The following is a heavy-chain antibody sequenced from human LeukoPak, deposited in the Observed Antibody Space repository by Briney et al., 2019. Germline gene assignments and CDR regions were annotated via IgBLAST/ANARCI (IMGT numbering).Heavy chain of an antibody. V-gene: IGHV1-69*06. Sequence: ASVKVSCKASGGTFSSYAISWVRQAPGQGLEWMGGIIPIYGTANYAQKFQGRVTITADKSTSTAYMELSSLRSEDTAVYYCARDRIAVAGRKYYYYMDVWGKGTTVTVSS. CDR3: ARDRIAVAGRKYYYYMDV. CDR1: GGTFSSYA. D-gene: IGHD6-19*01. J-gene: IGHJ6*03. CDR2: IIPIYGTA.